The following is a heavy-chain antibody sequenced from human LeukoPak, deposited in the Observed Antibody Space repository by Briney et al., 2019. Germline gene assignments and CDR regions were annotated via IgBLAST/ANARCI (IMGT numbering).Heavy chain of an antibody. J-gene: IGHJ6*03. D-gene: IGHD1-1*01. V-gene: IGHV4-59*08. CDR3: ARHGLEPTSFYYYMDV. CDR2: IYYSGST. Sequence: SETLSLTCTVSGGSISSYYWSWIRQPPGKGLEWIGYIYYSGSTNYNPSLKSRVTISVDTSKNQFSLKLSSATAADTAVYYCARHGLEPTSFYYYMDVWGKGTTVTVSS. CDR1: GGSISSYY.